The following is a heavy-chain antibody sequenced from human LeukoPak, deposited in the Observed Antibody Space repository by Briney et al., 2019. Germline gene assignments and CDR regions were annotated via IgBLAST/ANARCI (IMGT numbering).Heavy chain of an antibody. CDR2: ISAYNGNT. D-gene: IGHD1-26*01. J-gene: IGHJ5*02. CDR3: AREYSGSYWYGWLDP. CDR1: GYTFTSYG. V-gene: IGHV1-18*01. Sequence: ASVKVSCKASGYTFTSYGITWVRQAPRQGLEWMGWISAYNGNTNYAQKLQGRVTMTTDTSTSTAYMELRSLRSDDTAVYYCAREYSGSYWYGWLDPWGQGTLVTVSS.